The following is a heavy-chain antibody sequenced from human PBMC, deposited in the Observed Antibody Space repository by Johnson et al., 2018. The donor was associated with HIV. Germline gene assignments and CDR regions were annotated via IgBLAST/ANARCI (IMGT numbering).Heavy chain of an antibody. CDR1: GFTFDDYG. CDR2: INWNGGST. Sequence: VQLVESGGGVVLPGGSLRLSCAASGFTFDDYGMSWVRQAPGKGLEWVSGINWNGGSTAYGDSVKGRFTISRDNAKNSLYLQMNSLRAEDTALYFCARDGRGEQLVDQCDAFDIWGQGTMVTVSS. CDR3: ARDGRGEQLVDQCDAFDI. V-gene: IGHV3-20*04. D-gene: IGHD6-6*01. J-gene: IGHJ3*02.